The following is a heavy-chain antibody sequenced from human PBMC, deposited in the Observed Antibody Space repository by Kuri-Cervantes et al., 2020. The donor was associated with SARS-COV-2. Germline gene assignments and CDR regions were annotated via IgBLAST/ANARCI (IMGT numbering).Heavy chain of an antibody. Sequence: SETLSLTCTVSGGSISSSSYYWGWIRQPPGKGLEWIGSIYYSGSTYYNPSLKSRVTISVDTSKNQFSLELSSVTAADTAVYYCARATGLPGYFDYWGQGTLVTVSS. J-gene: IGHJ4*02. CDR3: ARATGLPGYFDY. CDR1: GGSISSSSYY. V-gene: IGHV4-39*07. CDR2: IYYSGST.